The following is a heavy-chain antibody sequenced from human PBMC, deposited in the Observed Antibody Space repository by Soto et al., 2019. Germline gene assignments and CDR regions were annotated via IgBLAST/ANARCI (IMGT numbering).Heavy chain of an antibody. Sequence: ASVKVSCKASGYTFTGYYMHWVRQAPGQGLEWMGWINPNSGGTNYAQKFQGWVTMTRDTSISTAYMELSRLRSDDTAVYYCARSITILPLVPNNSYYSYYGMNFWRQGTTVTVSS. J-gene: IGHJ6*02. V-gene: IGHV1-2*04. CDR2: INPNSGGT. CDR1: GYTFTGYY. CDR3: ARSITILPLVPNNSYYSYYGMNF. D-gene: IGHD3-10*01.